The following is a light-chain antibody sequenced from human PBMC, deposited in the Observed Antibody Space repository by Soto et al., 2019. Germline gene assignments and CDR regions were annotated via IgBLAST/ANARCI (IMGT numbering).Light chain of an antibody. CDR3: QQYGSSPPYT. Sequence: EIVLTQSPGTLSLSPGERATLACRASQSVSSSDLAWCQQKPGQDPRLLIYGASSRATGIPDRFSGSGSGTDFTLTISRLEPADFAVYYCQQYGSSPPYTFGQGTKLEIK. V-gene: IGKV3-20*01. J-gene: IGKJ2*01. CDR1: QSVSSSD. CDR2: GAS.